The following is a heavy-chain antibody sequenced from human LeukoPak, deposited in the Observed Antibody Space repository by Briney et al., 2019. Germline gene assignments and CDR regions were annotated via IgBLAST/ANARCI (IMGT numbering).Heavy chain of an antibody. CDR1: GGSISSYY. D-gene: IGHD3-9*01. Sequence: SETLSLTCTVSGGSISSYYWSWIRQPPGKGLEWIGYIYYSGSTNYNPSLKSRVTISVDTSKNQFSLKLSSVTAADTAVYYCASTPAHDDILTGYFYFDYWGQGTLVTVSS. J-gene: IGHJ4*02. CDR3: ASTPAHDDILTGYFYFDY. V-gene: IGHV4-59*08. CDR2: IYYSGST.